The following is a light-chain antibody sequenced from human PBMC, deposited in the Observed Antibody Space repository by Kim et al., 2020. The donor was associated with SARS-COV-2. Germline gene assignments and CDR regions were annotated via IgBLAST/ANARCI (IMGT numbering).Light chain of an antibody. CDR1: SSDVGGYKY. CDR2: DVS. CDR3: SSYTSSSTNYV. Sequence: QAITTHSTGTSSDVGGYKYVSWYQQHPGKVPKLMICDVSKRPSGVSHRFSGSKSGNTASLTISGLQAEDEADYYCSSYTSSSTNYVFGTGTKVTVL. V-gene: IGLV2-14*03. J-gene: IGLJ1*01.